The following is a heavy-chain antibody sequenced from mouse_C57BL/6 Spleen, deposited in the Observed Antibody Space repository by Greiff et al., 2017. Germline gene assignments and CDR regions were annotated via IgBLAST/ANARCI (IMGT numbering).Heavy chain of an antibody. CDR3: ARDGPLLGPFAY. Sequence: EVHLVESGGGLVKPGGSLKLSCAASGFTFSSYAMSWVRQTPEKRLEWVATISDGGSYTYYPDNVKGRFTISRDNAKNHLYLQMSHLKSEDTAMYYCARDGPLLGPFAYWGQGTLVTVSA. V-gene: IGHV5-4*01. J-gene: IGHJ3*01. D-gene: IGHD4-1*01. CDR2: ISDGGSYT. CDR1: GFTFSSYA.